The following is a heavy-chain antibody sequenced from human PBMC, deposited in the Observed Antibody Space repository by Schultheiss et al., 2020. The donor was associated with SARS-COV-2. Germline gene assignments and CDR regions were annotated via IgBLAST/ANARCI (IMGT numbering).Heavy chain of an antibody. CDR2: ISSNGGST. CDR1: GFTFSSYA. CDR3: AKGGVKVYACND. D-gene: IGHD2-8*01. V-gene: IGHV3-64*04. J-gene: IGHJ4*02. Sequence: GGSLRLSCSASGFTFSSYAMHWVRQAPGKGLEYVSAISSNGGSTYYADSVKGRFTISRDNSKNTLYLQMNSLRAEDTAVYYCAKGGVKVYACNDWGQGTLVTVSS.